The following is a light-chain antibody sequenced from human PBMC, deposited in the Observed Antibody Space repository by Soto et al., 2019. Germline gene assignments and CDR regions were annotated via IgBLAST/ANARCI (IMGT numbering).Light chain of an antibody. CDR1: ANDVGAYNY. CDR2: EVN. V-gene: IGLV2-8*01. J-gene: IGLJ1*01. Sequence: QSALTQPRSVSGSPGQSVTISCTGTANDVGAYNYVSWYQQHPGKAPKLMIYEVNKRPSGVPDRFSGSKSGNTASLTVSGLQAEDEADYYCSSYAGSSNVFGTGTKLTVL. CDR3: SSYAGSSNV.